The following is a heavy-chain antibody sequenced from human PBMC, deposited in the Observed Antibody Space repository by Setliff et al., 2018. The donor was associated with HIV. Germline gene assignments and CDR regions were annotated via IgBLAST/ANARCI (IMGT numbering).Heavy chain of an antibody. CDR2: INHSGNT. CDR1: GGSFSGY. V-gene: IGHV4-34*01. Sequence: PSETLSLTCAAYGGSFSGYWSWTRQSPGKGLEWLGEINHSGNTHYDPSLKSRLTISIDTSKKQFSLKLTSVTAADAAIYYCVASSSWSCRLNYWGQGTLVTVSS. CDR3: VASSSWSCRLNY. J-gene: IGHJ4*02. D-gene: IGHD2-2*01.